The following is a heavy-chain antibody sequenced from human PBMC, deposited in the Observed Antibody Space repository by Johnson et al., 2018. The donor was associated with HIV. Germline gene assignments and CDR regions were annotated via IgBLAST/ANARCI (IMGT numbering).Heavy chain of an antibody. D-gene: IGHD1-14*01. J-gene: IGHJ3*02. Sequence: VQLVESGGGLVQPGRSLRLSCAASGFTFDDYAMHWVRQAPGKGLEWVSGISWNSGSIGYADSVRGRFTISRDNSKNTLFLQMGSLRAEDMAVYYCARVGSGHGYNFDIWGQGTMVTVSS. V-gene: IGHV3-9*03. CDR3: ARVGSGHGYNFDI. CDR1: GFTFDDYA. CDR2: ISWNSGSI.